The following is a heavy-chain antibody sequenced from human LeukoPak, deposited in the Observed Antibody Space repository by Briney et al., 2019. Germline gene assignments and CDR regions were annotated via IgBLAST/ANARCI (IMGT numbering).Heavy chain of an antibody. Sequence: GGSLRLSCAASGFTFSSYSMNWVRQAPGKGLEWVSSISSSSSYIYYADSVKGRFTISRDNARNSLYLQMNSLRAEDTAVYYCARDRGYCSGGSCYENDYWGQGTLVTVSS. J-gene: IGHJ4*02. CDR2: ISSSSSYI. CDR3: ARDRGYCSGGSCYENDY. CDR1: GFTFSSYS. D-gene: IGHD2-15*01. V-gene: IGHV3-21*01.